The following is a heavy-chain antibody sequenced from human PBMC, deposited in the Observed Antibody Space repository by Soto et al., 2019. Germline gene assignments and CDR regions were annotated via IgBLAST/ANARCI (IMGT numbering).Heavy chain of an antibody. D-gene: IGHD6-6*01. CDR2: ISYDSTKT. J-gene: IGHJ4*02. CDR3: ARGAAGQLVFDY. V-gene: IGHV3-30*03. Sequence: PGGSLRLSCAASGFTFNSYGMHWVRQGPGNGLEWVAFISYDSTKTYYADSVKGRFTISRDNSNSALYVQMNSLTGEDTAVYYCARGAAGQLVFDYWGQGTLVTV. CDR1: GFTFNSYG.